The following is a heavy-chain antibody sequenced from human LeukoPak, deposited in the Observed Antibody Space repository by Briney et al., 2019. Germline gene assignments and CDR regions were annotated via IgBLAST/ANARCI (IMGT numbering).Heavy chain of an antibody. V-gene: IGHV3-23*01. D-gene: IGHD3-10*01. CDR3: AIPQYYYGSGTYQTFDY. J-gene: IGHJ4*02. CDR2: ISGSGDST. CDR1: GFTFSNYA. Sequence: PGGSLRLSCAASGFTFSNYALNWVRQAPGKGLEWVSSISGSGDSTYYGDSVKGRFTNTRDNSKNTLYLQMNSLRAEDTAVYYCAIPQYYYGSGTYQTFDYWGQGTLVTISS.